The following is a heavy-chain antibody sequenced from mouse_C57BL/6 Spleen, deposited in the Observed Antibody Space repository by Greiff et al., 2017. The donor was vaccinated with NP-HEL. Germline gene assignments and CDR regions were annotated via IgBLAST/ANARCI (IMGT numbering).Heavy chain of an antibody. CDR1: GYAFSSSW. D-gene: IGHD2-1*01. Sequence: VQLQQSGPELVKPGASVKISCKASGYAFSSSWMNWVKQRPGKGLEWIGRIYPGDGDTNYNGKFKGKATLTADKSSSTAYMQLSSLTSEDSAVYFCARGIYYGHYYAMDYWGQGTSVTVSS. J-gene: IGHJ4*01. CDR2: IYPGDGDT. CDR3: ARGIYYGHYYAMDY. V-gene: IGHV1-82*01.